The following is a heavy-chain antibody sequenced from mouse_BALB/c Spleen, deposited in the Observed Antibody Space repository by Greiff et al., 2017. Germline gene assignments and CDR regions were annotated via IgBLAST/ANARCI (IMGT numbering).Heavy chain of an antibody. CDR1: GYTFTSYW. Sequence: DLVKPGASVKLSCKASGYTFTSYWINWIKQRPGQGLEWIGRIAPGSGSTYYNEMFKGKATLTVDTSSSTAYIQLSSLSSEDSAVYFCARFIYYDYDGEDGYAMDYWGQGTSVTVSS. J-gene: IGHJ4*01. D-gene: IGHD2-4*01. V-gene: IGHV1S41*01. CDR2: IAPGSGST. CDR3: ARFIYYDYDGEDGYAMDY.